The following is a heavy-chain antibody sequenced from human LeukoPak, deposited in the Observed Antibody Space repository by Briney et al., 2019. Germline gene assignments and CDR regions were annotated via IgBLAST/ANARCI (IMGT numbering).Heavy chain of an antibody. D-gene: IGHD5-18*01. J-gene: IGHJ5*01. CDR2: IYSSGST. CDR1: GGSLNSYY. V-gene: IGHV4-4*07. CDR3: SRQASGYSYGYTDS. Sequence: SETLSLTCTLSGGSLNSYYWSWIRQPAGKGLEWIGRIYSSGSTNFNPFLKSRVTMSLNTSKTQLSLKLTSVTAAGTAGYFWSRQASGYSYGYTDSWGQGTLVTVSS.